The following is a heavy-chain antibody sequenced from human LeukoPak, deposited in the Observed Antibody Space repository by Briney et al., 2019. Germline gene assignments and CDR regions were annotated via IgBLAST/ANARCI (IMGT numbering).Heavy chain of an antibody. D-gene: IGHD3-22*01. CDR2: IIPIFGTA. V-gene: IGHV1-69*05. CDR1: GYTFTNYG. J-gene: IGHJ4*02. Sequence: SVKVSYKASGYTFTNYGISWVRQAPGQGLEWMGRIIPIFGTANYAQKFQGRVTITTDESTSTAYMELSSLRSEDTAVYYCARDGQGYYYDSSGYSDWGQGTLVTVSS. CDR3: ARDGQGYYYDSSGYSD.